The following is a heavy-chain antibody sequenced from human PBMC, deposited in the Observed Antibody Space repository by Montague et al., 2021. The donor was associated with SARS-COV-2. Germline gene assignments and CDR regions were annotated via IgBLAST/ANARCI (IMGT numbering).Heavy chain of an antibody. D-gene: IGHD2-2*01. V-gene: IGHV3-30*18. Sequence: SLRLSCAASGFTFSSYGIHWVRQAPGKGLELVAVISYDGSNKHYADSVNGRFTISRDNSKNTLYLQMNSLRAEDTAVYYCAKDQGDCSSSRCFRVWTYYYYGMDEWGQGTTVTVSS. J-gene: IGHJ6*02. CDR3: AKDQGDCSSSRCFRVWTYYYYGMDE. CDR1: GFTFSSYG. CDR2: ISYDGSNK.